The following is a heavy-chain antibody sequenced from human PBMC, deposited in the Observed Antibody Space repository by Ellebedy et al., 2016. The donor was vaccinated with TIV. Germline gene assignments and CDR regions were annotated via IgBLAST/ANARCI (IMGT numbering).Heavy chain of an antibody. CDR2: IRSTGSDK. CDR3: AKLRNSYGLPDY. D-gene: IGHD5-18*01. CDR1: GFTFSNYN. J-gene: IGHJ4*02. V-gene: IGHV3-23*01. Sequence: GESLKISCVASGFTFSNYNMNWVRQSPGKGLEWVSPIRSTGSDKYYADSVKGRFAISRDNSKNTVYLQMNSLSAEDTAVYYCAKLRNSYGLPDYWGQGTQVTVSS.